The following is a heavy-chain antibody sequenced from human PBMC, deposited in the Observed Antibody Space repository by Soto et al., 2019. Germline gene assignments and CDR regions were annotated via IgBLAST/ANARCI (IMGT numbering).Heavy chain of an antibody. Sequence: GGSLRLSCAASGFTFSSYAMSWVRQAPGKGLEWVSAISGSGGSTYYADSVKGRFTISRDNSKNTLYLQMNSLRAEDTAVYYCAKDRSSYYDILTGYPKNVYYGMDVWGQGTTVTVSS. D-gene: IGHD3-9*01. CDR1: GFTFSSYA. V-gene: IGHV3-23*01. CDR3: AKDRSSYYDILTGYPKNVYYGMDV. CDR2: ISGSGGST. J-gene: IGHJ6*02.